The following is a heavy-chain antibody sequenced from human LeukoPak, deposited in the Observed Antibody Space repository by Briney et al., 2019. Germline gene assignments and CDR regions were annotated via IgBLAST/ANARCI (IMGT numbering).Heavy chain of an antibody. CDR3: ARAVGYCSGGSCSLDY. D-gene: IGHD2-15*01. CDR1: GGSISSSYYY. J-gene: IGHJ4*02. Sequence: SETLSLTCTVSGGSISSSYYYWGWIRQPPGKGLEWIGSIYYSGSTYYNPSLKSRVTISVDTSKNQFSLKLSSVTAADTAVYYCARAVGYCSGGSCSLDYWGQGTLVTVSS. CDR2: IYYSGST. V-gene: IGHV4-39*07.